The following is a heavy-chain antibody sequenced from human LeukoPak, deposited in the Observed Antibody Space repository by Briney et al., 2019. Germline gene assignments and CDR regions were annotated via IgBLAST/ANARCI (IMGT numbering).Heavy chain of an antibody. Sequence: PSETLSLTCAVYGGSFSGYYWSWIRQPPGKGLEWIGEINHSGSTNYNPALKSRVTISVDTSKNQFSLKLSSVTAADTAVYYCARGDDSSGYGTFDIWGQGTMVTVSS. J-gene: IGHJ3*02. CDR2: INHSGST. CDR1: GGSFSGYY. CDR3: ARGDDSSGYGTFDI. V-gene: IGHV4-34*01. D-gene: IGHD3-22*01.